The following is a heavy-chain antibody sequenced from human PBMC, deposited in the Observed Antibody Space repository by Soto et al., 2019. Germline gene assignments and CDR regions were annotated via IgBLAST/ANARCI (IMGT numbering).Heavy chain of an antibody. CDR3: TRLVVVATSGYVGFDH. CDR1: GGSIFSSDYY. CDR2: MSYSGST. Sequence: SETLSLTCSVSGGSIFSSDYYWGWIRQAPGKGLEWIGIMSYSGSTLHNPSLRSRVTMSVDTPKSQFSLKLTSVTATDTALYYCTRLVVVATSGYVGFDHWGQGSLVTVSS. D-gene: IGHD2-15*01. V-gene: IGHV4-39*01. J-gene: IGHJ4*02.